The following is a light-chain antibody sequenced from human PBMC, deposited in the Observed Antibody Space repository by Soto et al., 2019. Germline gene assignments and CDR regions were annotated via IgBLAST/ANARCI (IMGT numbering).Light chain of an antibody. Sequence: EIVMTQSPATLSVYPGERAALSCRASQSVSTNLAWYQQKPGQAPRLLIYGAYPRATGIPARFSGSGSGTEFTLTIGSMQSEDFAVYYCQQYNNWPQLTFGGGTKVEIK. CDR1: QSVSTN. CDR3: QQYNNWPQLT. V-gene: IGKV3-15*01. J-gene: IGKJ4*01. CDR2: GAY.